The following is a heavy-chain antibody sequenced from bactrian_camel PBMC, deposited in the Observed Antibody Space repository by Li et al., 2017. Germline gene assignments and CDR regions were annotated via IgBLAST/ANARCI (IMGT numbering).Heavy chain of an antibody. J-gene: IGHJ4*01. CDR1: GFTFSSYW. D-gene: IGHD4*01. CDR3: ASYVHMATFFEY. V-gene: IGHV3S1*01. Sequence: VQLVESGGGLVQFGGSLRLSCAASGFTFSSYWMYWVRQDPGKGLEWVSTIESADDRTYYADSVKGRFTISRDNAKNMLYLQMDSLKPEDAALYYCASYVHMATFFEYWGQGTQVTVS. CDR2: IESADDRT.